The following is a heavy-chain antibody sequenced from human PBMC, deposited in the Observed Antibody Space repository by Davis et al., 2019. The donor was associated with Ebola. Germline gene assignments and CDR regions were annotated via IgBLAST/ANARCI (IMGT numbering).Heavy chain of an antibody. V-gene: IGHV1-18*01. Sequence: AASVKVSCKASGYSFTSYDISWLRQAPGQGLEWMGWINSYSGNTNYARKFQGRVTMTTDTSTSTAYMELGRLRYDDTAIYYCARDQMRDYGDHTVHDYWGQGTLVTVS. CDR2: INSYSGNT. CDR3: ARDQMRDYGDHTVHDY. CDR1: GYSFTSYD. D-gene: IGHD4-17*01. J-gene: IGHJ4*02.